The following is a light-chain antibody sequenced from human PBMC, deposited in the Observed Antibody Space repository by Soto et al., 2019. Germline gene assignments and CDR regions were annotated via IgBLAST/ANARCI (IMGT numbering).Light chain of an antibody. V-gene: IGLV2-14*01. Sequence: ALTQPASVSGSPGQSITISCTGTSSDVAYYNYVSWYQQHPDRAPKLLIYGVTNRPSGVSNRFSGSKSGNTASLTISGLQAEDEADYYCNSFTTSTTYVFGTGTKVTVL. CDR2: GVT. CDR1: SSDVAYYNY. J-gene: IGLJ1*01. CDR3: NSFTTSTTYV.